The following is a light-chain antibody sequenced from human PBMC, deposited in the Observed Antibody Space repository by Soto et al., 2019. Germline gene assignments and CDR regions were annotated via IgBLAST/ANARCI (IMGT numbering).Light chain of an antibody. CDR1: NSDVGGYDF. Sequence: QSALTQPPSASGSPGQSVTISCTGTNSDVGGYDFVSWYQQHPGKAPKLMIYEVNKRPSGVPDRFSGSKSGNTASLPVSGLQAEDEASYYCSLFAGSNNVLFGGGTKLTVL. CDR3: SLFAGSNNVL. CDR2: EVN. J-gene: IGLJ3*02. V-gene: IGLV2-8*01.